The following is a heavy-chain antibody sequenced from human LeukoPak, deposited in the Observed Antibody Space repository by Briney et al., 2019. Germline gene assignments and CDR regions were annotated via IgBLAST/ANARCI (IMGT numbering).Heavy chain of an antibody. V-gene: IGHV4-59*01. CDR1: GGSISSYY. CDR3: ARGDANRWFDP. Sequence: SETLSLTCTVSGGSISSYYWSWIRQPPGKGLEWIGYIYYSGSTNYNPSLKSRVTISVDTSENQFSLKLSSVTAADTAVYYCARGDANRWFDPWGQGTLVTVSS. CDR2: IYYSGST. D-gene: IGHD4/OR15-4a*01. J-gene: IGHJ5*02.